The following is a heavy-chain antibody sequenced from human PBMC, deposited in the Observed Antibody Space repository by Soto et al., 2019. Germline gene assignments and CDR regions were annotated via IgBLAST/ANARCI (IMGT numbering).Heavy chain of an antibody. J-gene: IGHJ4*02. CDR2: TYYRSSWYN. CDR1: GDSFSGNSAS. CDR3: ARESPYYRSRDSSLAY. V-gene: IGHV6-1*01. Sequence: PAQTLSLTCAISGDSFSGNSASCNWIRQSPSRGLEWLGRTYYRSSWYNDYAVSVKSRITVTPDIANNQLCLHLNSVTPEGTAFYYCARESPYYRSRDSSLAYWGQGALVTVSS. D-gene: IGHD3-16*01.